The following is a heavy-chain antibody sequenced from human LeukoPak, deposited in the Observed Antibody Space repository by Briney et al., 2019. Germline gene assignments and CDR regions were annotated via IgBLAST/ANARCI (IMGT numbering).Heavy chain of an antibody. J-gene: IGHJ6*03. CDR1: GYTFTSYD. V-gene: IGHV1-8*03. Sequence: ASVKVSCKASGYTFTSYDINWVRQATGQGLEWMGWMNPNSGNTGYAQKFQGRVTITRNTSISTAYMELSSLRSEDTAVYYCARIEQQLVGYYYYYYMDVWGKGTTVTVSS. CDR3: ARIEQQLVGYYYYYYMDV. CDR2: MNPNSGNT. D-gene: IGHD6-13*01.